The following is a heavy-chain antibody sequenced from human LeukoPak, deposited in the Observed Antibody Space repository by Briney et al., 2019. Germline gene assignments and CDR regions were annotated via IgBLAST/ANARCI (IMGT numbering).Heavy chain of an antibody. CDR3: AIFSGVILTGYNDGPFDY. Sequence: ASVKVSCKASGYTFTGYYMHWVRQAPGQGLEWMGWINPNSGGTNYAQKFQGRVTMTRDTSISTAYMELSRLRSDDTAVYYCAIFSGVILTGYNDGPFDYWGQGTLVTVSS. D-gene: IGHD3-9*01. V-gene: IGHV1-2*02. J-gene: IGHJ4*02. CDR2: INPNSGGT. CDR1: GYTFTGYY.